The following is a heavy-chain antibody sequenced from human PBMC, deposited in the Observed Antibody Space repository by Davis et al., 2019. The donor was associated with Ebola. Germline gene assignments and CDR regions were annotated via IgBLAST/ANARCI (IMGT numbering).Heavy chain of an antibody. D-gene: IGHD3-10*01. CDR3: ARDERYGSGNYIPLDS. CDR1: GYTFTTYG. CDR2: ISAYNGNT. Sequence: ASVKVSCKASGYTFTTYGISWVRQVPGQGLEWMGWISAYNGNTNYAQKVQGRVTMTTDTSTSTAYMELRSLRYDDTAVYYCARDERYGSGNYIPLDSWGQGTLVTVSS. J-gene: IGHJ4*02. V-gene: IGHV1-18*04.